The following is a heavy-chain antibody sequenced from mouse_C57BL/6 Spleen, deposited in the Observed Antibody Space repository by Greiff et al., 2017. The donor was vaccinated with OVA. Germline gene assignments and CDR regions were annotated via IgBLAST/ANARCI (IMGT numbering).Heavy chain of an antibody. CDR3: EAYYSNYEAWFAY. Sequence: QLQESGPELVKPGASVKISCKASGYSFTDYNMNWVKQSNGKSLEWIGVINPNYGTTSYNQKFKGKATLTVDQSSSTAYMQLNSLTSEDSAVYYCEAYYSNYEAWFAYWGQGTLVTVSA. CDR1: GYSFTDYN. J-gene: IGHJ3*01. V-gene: IGHV1-39*01. CDR2: INPNYGTT. D-gene: IGHD2-5*01.